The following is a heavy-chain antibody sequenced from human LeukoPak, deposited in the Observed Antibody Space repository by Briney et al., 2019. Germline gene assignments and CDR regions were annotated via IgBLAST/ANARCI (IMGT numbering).Heavy chain of an antibody. Sequence: IPGGSLRLSCTASALTFSTYTMNWVRQTPGKGLDWVSYISTAGNLINYADSVRGRFTISRDNARNSLYLQMNSLTAEDTAVYYCASTVEGHFDFRGQGTLVTVSS. CDR2: ISTAGNLI. CDR1: ALTFSTYT. J-gene: IGHJ4*02. CDR3: ASTVEGHFDF. D-gene: IGHD5-24*01. V-gene: IGHV3-21*01.